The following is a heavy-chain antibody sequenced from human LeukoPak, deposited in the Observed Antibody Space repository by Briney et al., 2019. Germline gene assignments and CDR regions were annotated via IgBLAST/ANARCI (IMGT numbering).Heavy chain of an antibody. CDR2: ISYDGSNK. D-gene: IGHD6-19*01. CDR1: GFTFSSYG. J-gene: IGHJ4*02. CDR3: AKDFHSKGQWLVNY. Sequence: AGGSLRLSCAASGFTFSSYGMHWVRQAPGKGLEWVAVISYDGSNKYYADSVKGRFTISRDNSRNTLYLQMNSLRAEDTAVYYCAKDFHSKGQWLVNYWGQGTLVTVSS. V-gene: IGHV3-30*18.